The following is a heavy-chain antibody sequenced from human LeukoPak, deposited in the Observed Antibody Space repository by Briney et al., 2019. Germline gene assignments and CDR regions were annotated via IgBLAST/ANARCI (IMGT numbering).Heavy chain of an antibody. Sequence: GGSLRLSCAASGFTVSSNYMSWVRQAPGKGLEWVSYISSSSSYIYYADSVKGRFTISRDNAKNSLYLQMNSLRAEDTAVYYCTREDEQLRWFDPWGQGTLVTVSS. CDR2: ISSSSSYI. V-gene: IGHV3-21*01. D-gene: IGHD6-19*01. J-gene: IGHJ5*02. CDR1: GFTVSSNY. CDR3: TREDEQLRWFDP.